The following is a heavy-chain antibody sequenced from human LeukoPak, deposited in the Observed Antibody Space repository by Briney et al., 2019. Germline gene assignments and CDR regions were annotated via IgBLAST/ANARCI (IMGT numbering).Heavy chain of an antibody. CDR1: GGSISSYY. CDR2: IDYSGST. D-gene: IGHD4-17*01. V-gene: IGHV4-59*01. J-gene: IGHJ2*01. Sequence: PSQTLSLTCTVSGGSISSYYWSWIRQPPGKGLEWIGYIDYSGSTNYNPSLKSRVTISGDTSKNQFSLKLSSVTAADTAVYYCARGRDYGERYFDLWGRGTLVTVSS. CDR3: ARGRDYGERYFDL.